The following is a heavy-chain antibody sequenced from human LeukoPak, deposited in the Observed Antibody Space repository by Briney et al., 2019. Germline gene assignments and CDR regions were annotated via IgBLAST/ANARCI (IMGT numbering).Heavy chain of an antibody. V-gene: IGHV3-7*01. Sequence: GGPLRLSCAVSGFTSSDYWISWVRQAPGKGLEWVANIKPDGGEKYYAESVKGRFTVSRDNAKNLLFFEMNSLRGEDTAVYYCAREYEAALDYWGQGTLVSVSS. CDR1: GFTSSDYW. CDR2: IKPDGGEK. CDR3: AREYEAALDY. J-gene: IGHJ4*02. D-gene: IGHD2-8*01.